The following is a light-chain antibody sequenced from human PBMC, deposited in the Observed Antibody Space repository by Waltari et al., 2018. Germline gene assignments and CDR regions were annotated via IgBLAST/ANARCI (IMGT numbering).Light chain of an antibody. CDR3: QTWDSATAV. J-gene: IGLJ3*02. CDR1: KLGDKF. Sequence: SYEVTQPPSVSVSPGQTAIIPCSGDKLGDKFACWYQQRPGQSPGLVIYQENKGPAGIPEGFSGSNSGNTATLTISGTQAMDEADYYCQTWDSATAVFGGGTKLAVL. V-gene: IGLV3-1*01. CDR2: QEN.